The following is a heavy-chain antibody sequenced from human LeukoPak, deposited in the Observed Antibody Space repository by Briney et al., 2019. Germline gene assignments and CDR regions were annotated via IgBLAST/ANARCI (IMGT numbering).Heavy chain of an antibody. Sequence: GGSLRLSCAASGFTFSSYWMHWVRQAPGKGLVWVSRINSDGSSTSYADSVKVRFTISRDNAKNTLYLQMNSLRAEDTAVYYCARGGGNDYGDYWGQGTLVTVSS. CDR2: INSDGSST. V-gene: IGHV3-74*01. CDR3: ARGGGNDYGDY. CDR1: GFTFSSYW. J-gene: IGHJ4*02.